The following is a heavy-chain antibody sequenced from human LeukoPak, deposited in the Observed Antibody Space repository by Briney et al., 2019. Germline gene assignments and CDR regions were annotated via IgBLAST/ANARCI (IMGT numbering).Heavy chain of an antibody. Sequence: ASVKVSCTASGYTFTTHGISWVRQAPGQGLEWMGWISPVSRNTNYAQNLQDRVTMTTDTSTSTAYMELRSLRSDDTAVYYCARTVSPSGMSYFDYWGQGTLVTVSS. J-gene: IGHJ4*02. V-gene: IGHV1-18*01. CDR3: ARTVSPSGMSYFDY. D-gene: IGHD1-1*01. CDR1: GYTFTTHG. CDR2: ISPVSRNT.